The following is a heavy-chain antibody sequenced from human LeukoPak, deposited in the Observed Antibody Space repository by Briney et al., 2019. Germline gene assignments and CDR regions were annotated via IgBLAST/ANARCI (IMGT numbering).Heavy chain of an antibody. V-gene: IGHV3-23*01. CDR1: GFTFSSYE. CDR3: AKDPTYYYGSGSYFFDY. CDR2: ISGSGGST. Sequence: GGSLRLSCAASGFTFSSYEMNWVRQAPGKGLEWVSAISGSGGSTYYADSVKGRFTISRDNSKNTLYLQMNSLRAEDTAVYYCAKDPTYYYGSGSYFFDYWGQGTLVTVSS. J-gene: IGHJ4*02. D-gene: IGHD3-10*01.